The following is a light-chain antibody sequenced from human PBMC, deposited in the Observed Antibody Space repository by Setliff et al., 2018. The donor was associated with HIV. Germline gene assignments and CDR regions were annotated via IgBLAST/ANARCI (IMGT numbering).Light chain of an antibody. CDR3: CSYTSSLTYV. CDR2: DVS. J-gene: IGLJ1*01. CDR1: SSDVGSYNF. Sequence: QSALTQPASVSGSPGQSITISCSGTSSDVGSYNFVSWYQQHPGKAPQLIIYDVSQRPSGVSSRFSGSKSGNTASLTISGLQAEDQAGYYCCSYTSSLTYVVGTGTKGTVL. V-gene: IGLV2-14*03.